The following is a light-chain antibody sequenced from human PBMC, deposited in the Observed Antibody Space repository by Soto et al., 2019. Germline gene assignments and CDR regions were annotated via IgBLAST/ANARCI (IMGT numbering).Light chain of an antibody. Sequence: EIVLTQSPGTLSLSPGEAATLSCRASQGVSSNNLAWYQQKPGRAPRLLIFGASNRASDIPRRFSGSGSGTDFTLTISRLEREDFAVYYCQQYGSSPPYTFGQGTKLEIK. V-gene: IGKV3-20*01. CDR2: GAS. CDR1: QGVSSNN. CDR3: QQYGSSPPYT. J-gene: IGKJ2*01.